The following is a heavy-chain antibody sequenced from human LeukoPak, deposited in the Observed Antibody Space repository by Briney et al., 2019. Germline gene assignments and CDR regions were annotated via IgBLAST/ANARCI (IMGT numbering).Heavy chain of an antibody. V-gene: IGHV3-21*01. CDR1: GFTLSSYS. CDR2: ISSSSTYI. Sequence: GGSLRLSCAASGFTLSSYSMNWVRQAPGKGLEWVSCISSSSTYIYYAHSVKGRFTISRDKAKNSLHLQMDSLRVEDTAVYYCARSYYDILTGQPYYFDYWGQGALVTVSS. CDR3: ARSYYDILTGQPYYFDY. D-gene: IGHD3-9*01. J-gene: IGHJ4*02.